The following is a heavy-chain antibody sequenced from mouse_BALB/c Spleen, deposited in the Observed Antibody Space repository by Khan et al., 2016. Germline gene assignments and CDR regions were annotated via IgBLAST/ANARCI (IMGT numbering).Heavy chain of an antibody. D-gene: IGHD1-1*01. V-gene: IGHV4-1*02. Sequence: EVKLLESGGGLVQPGGSLKLSCVASGFDFSRYWMSWVRQAPGKGLEWIGEINPDSSTINYTPSLKDKFIISRDNAKTTLYLQMSKVRYEETALYYGAKEEYYGYFAYWGQGALVTVSA. CDR2: INPDSSTI. J-gene: IGHJ3*01. CDR1: GFDFSRYW. CDR3: AKEEYYGYFAY.